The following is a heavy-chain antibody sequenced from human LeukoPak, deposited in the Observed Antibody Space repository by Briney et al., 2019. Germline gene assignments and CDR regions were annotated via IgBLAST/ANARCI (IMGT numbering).Heavy chain of an antibody. D-gene: IGHD6-19*01. Sequence: SETLSLTCAVYGGSFSGYYWSWIRQPPGKGLEWIGEINHSGSTSYNPSLKSRVTISVDTSKNQFSLKLSSVTAADTAVYYCSVRLAGTNWFDPWGQGTLVTVSS. CDR1: GGSFSGYY. J-gene: IGHJ5*02. V-gene: IGHV4-34*01. CDR3: SVRLAGTNWFDP. CDR2: INHSGST.